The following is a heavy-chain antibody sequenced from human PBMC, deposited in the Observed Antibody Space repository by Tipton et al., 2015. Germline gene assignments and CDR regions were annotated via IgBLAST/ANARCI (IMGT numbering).Heavy chain of an antibody. V-gene: IGHV4-4*09. CDR3: AKTHGAYDWYLDQ. J-gene: IGHJ4*02. CDR2: IYSSATT. CDR1: GGSIRSYY. Sequence: LRFSCTVSGGSIRSYYWNWVRQSPGKGLEWIGYIYSSATTSYSSALRSRVTISMDTSKNQLSLNLRSVTAADTAVYFCAKTHGAYDWYLDQWGQGTLVTVSS. D-gene: IGHD5-12*01.